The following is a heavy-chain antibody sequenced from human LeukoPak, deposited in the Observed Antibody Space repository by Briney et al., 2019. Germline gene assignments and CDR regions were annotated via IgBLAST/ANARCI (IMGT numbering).Heavy chain of an antibody. CDR3: ARDKAVGTGDAFDI. D-gene: IGHD3-10*01. V-gene: IGHV4-59*01. CDR1: GGSITSYY. J-gene: IGHJ3*02. CDR2: IHYSGST. Sequence: SETLSLTCSVSGGSITSYYWSWIRQSPGKGLEWTGYIHYSGSTNYNPSLKSRVTISGDTSKNQFSLKLSSVTAADTAVYYCARDKAVGTGDAFDIWGQRRMVTVSS.